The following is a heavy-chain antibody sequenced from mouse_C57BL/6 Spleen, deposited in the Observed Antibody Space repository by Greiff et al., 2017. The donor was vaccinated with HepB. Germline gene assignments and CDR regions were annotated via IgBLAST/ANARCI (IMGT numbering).Heavy chain of an antibody. D-gene: IGHD2-5*01. CDR2: IYPSDSET. V-gene: IGHV1-61*01. Sequence: QVQLQQPGAELVRPGSSVKLSCKASGYTFTSYWMDWVKQRPGQGLEWIGNIYPSDSETHYNQKFKDKATLTVDKSSSTAYMQLSSLTSEDSAVYYCARNYYSNYYAMDYWGQGTSVTASS. CDR3: ARNYYSNYYAMDY. J-gene: IGHJ4*01. CDR1: GYTFTSYW.